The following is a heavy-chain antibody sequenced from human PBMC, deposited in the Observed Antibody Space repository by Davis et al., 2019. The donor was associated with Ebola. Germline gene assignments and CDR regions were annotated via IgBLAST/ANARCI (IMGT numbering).Heavy chain of an antibody. CDR1: GFTFSSYW. CDR3: ARDLYGGWDY. Sequence: PGGSLRLSCAASGFTFSSYWMSWVRQAPGKGLEWVSVIYSGGSTYYADSVKGRFTISRDNSKNTLYLQMNSLRAEDTAVYYCARDLYGGWDYWGQGTLVTVPS. CDR2: IYSGGST. D-gene: IGHD4-17*01. J-gene: IGHJ4*02. V-gene: IGHV3-66*01.